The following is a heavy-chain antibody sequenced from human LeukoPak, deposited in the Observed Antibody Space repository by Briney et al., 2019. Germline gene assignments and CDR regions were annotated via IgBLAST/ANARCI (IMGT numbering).Heavy chain of an antibody. J-gene: IGHJ4*02. Sequence: ASVKVSFKVSGYTFPEYYMHWVQQAPGKGLEWMGLVDPEDGETIYAEKFQGRVTLTADTSTDTAYMELSSLRSEDTAVYYCATGLGYCSSTSCPDYWGQGTLVTVSS. CDR1: GYTFPEYY. CDR3: ATGLGYCSSTSCPDY. V-gene: IGHV1-69-2*01. D-gene: IGHD2-2*01. CDR2: VDPEDGET.